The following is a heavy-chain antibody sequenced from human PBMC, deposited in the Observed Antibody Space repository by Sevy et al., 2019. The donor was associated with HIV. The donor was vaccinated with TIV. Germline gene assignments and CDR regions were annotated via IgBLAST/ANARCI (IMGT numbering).Heavy chain of an antibody. CDR2: IWSDGNNK. CDR3: AKEGKVMSGFPHYYYMDV. D-gene: IGHD3-3*01. V-gene: IGHV3-33*06. Sequence: GGSLRLSCAASGFTFSVFGLHWVRQTPGKGLQWVAVIWSDGNNKYYADSVKGRFTISRDNSKNKLYLQMNSLRVEDTAVYYCAKEGKVMSGFPHYYYMDVWGKGTTVTVSS. J-gene: IGHJ6*03. CDR1: GFTFSVFG.